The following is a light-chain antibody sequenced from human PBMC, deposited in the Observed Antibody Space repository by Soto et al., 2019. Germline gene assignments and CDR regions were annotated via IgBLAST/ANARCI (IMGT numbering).Light chain of an antibody. CDR2: GAS. J-gene: IGKJ1*01. CDR3: QQTYSTPQT. CDR1: QSSSHS. V-gene: IGKV1-39*01. Sequence: EIQMTQSPSSLSASVGDRVTITCRASQSSSHSLNWYQQTPGKAPRLLIYGASNLHSGVPSRFSGSGSGTDFTLTISSLQPEDFATYYCQQTYSTPQTFGQGTKVDIK.